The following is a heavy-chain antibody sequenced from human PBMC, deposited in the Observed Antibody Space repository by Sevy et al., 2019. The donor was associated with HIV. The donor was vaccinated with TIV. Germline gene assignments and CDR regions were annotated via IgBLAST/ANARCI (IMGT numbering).Heavy chain of an antibody. J-gene: IGHJ4*02. Sequence: ASVKVSCKASGYTFTSYGTSWVRQAPGQGLEWMGWISAYNGNRNYAQKLQGRVTMTTDTSTSTAYMELRSLRSDDTAVYYCARVPTYYYDSSGYYYFDYWGQGTLVTVSS. D-gene: IGHD3-22*01. CDR2: ISAYNGNR. CDR1: GYTFTSYG. CDR3: ARVPTYYYDSSGYYYFDY. V-gene: IGHV1-18*01.